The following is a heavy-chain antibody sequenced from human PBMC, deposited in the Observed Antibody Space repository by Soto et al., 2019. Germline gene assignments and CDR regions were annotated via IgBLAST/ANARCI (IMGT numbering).Heavy chain of an antibody. D-gene: IGHD1-26*01. CDR3: AKDSALAPTRAFDI. CDR1: GFTFSNFA. J-gene: IGHJ3*02. Sequence: EVQLLESGGGLVQPGGSLRLSCAASGFTFSNFAMSWVRQAPGKGLEWVSAISGSGGATYHADSVKGRFTFSRDNAKNMMYLQMNSLRAEETAVYYCAKDSALAPTRAFDIWGQGTMVTVSS. CDR2: ISGSGGAT. V-gene: IGHV3-23*01.